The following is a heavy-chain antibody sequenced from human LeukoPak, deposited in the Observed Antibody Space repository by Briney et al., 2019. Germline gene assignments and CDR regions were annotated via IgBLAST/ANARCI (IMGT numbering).Heavy chain of an antibody. CDR2: IHYGGST. CDR3: VRKGSSGFDY. CDR1: GGSISSYH. V-gene: IGHV4-59*08. Sequence: PSESLSLTCTVSGGSISSYHWSWIRQPPGKGLEWIGYIHYGGSTNYNPTLKSRITMSVDTSKNEFSLKLTSVTAADTAVYYCVRKGSSGFDYWGQGTLVTVSS. J-gene: IGHJ4*02. D-gene: IGHD3-10*01.